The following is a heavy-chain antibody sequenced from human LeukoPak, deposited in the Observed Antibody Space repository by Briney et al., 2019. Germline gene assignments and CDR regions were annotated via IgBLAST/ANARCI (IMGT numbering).Heavy chain of an antibody. CDR1: GSSVTKYY. CDR3: ARDLFPINWFES. D-gene: IGHD2-2*02. J-gene: IGHJ5*01. V-gene: IGHV4-59*02. Sequence: SETLSLTCTVSGSSVTKYYWHWIRQAPGKGLEWIGFIFHTGITNYNPSLKSRVTISVNTSKNQFSLKLTSVTAADTAVYFCARDLFPINWFESWGQGTLVTVSS. CDR2: IFHTGIT.